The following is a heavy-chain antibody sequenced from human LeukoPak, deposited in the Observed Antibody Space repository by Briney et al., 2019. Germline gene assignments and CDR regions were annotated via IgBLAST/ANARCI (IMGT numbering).Heavy chain of an antibody. J-gene: IGHJ3*02. CDR3: AGGQWPTRAFDI. Sequence: SETLSLTCAVYGGSFSGYYWSWIRQPPGKGLEWIGEINHSGSTNYNPSLKSRVTISVGTSKNQFSLKLSSVTAADTAVYYCAGGQWPTRAFDIWGQGTMVTVSS. CDR1: GGSFSGYY. V-gene: IGHV4-34*01. CDR2: INHSGST. D-gene: IGHD6-19*01.